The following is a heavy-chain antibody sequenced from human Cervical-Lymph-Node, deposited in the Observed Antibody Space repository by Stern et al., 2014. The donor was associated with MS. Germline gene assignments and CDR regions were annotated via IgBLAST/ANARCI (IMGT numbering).Heavy chain of an antibody. V-gene: IGHV3-21*01. J-gene: IGHJ4*02. CDR1: GFTFRNYT. CDR3: TRARRGFDY. CDR2: ISSTSTYI. Sequence: EDQLVESGGGLVKPGGSLRLSCAVSGFTFRNYTMNWVRQAPGQGLAWVSSISSTSTYIYNADSVKGRFTISRDNAKNSLYLQMNSLTAEDTAVYYCTRARRGFDYWGQGTLVTVSS.